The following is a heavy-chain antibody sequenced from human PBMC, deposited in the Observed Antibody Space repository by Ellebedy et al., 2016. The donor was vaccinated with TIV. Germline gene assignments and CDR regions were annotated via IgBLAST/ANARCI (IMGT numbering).Heavy chain of an antibody. J-gene: IGHJ2*01. Sequence: ASVKVSXXVSGYTFTRYGMSWVRQAPGQGLEWMGWIAVYNGHTKYAQKFLDRVVMTTETATSTVYMELRSLRSDDTAVYYCARSRLGGGHWYFDFWGRGTLVTVSS. V-gene: IGHV1-18*01. CDR3: ARSRLGGGHWYFDF. CDR1: GYTFTRYG. CDR2: IAVYNGHT. D-gene: IGHD3-10*01.